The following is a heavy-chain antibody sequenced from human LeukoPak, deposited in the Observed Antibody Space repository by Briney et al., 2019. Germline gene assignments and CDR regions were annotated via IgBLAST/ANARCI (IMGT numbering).Heavy chain of an antibody. J-gene: IGHJ4*02. CDR3: ARDLEQLVPQESSAFDY. CDR2: ISWNSGSI. V-gene: IGHV3-9*01. Sequence: GGSLRLSCAASGFTFDDYAMHWVRQAPGKGLEWVSGISWNSGSIGYADSVKGRFTISRDNSKNTLYLQMNSLRAEDTAVYYCARDLEQLVPQESSAFDYWGQGTLVTVSS. CDR1: GFTFDDYA. D-gene: IGHD6-6*01.